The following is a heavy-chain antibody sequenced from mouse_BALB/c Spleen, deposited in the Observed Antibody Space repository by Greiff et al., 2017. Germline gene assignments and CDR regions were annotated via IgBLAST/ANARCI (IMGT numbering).Heavy chain of an antibody. CDR3: ARGDYYGSSYGYAMDY. D-gene: IGHD1-1*01. V-gene: IGHV5-6-5*01. CDR2: ISSGGST. J-gene: IGHJ4*01. Sequence: EVMLVESGGGLVKPGGSLKLSCAASGFTFSSYAMSWVRQTPEKRLEWVASISSGGSTYYPDSVKGRFTISRDNARNILYLQMSSLRSEDTAMYYCARGDYYGSSYGYAMDYWGQGTSVTVSS. CDR1: GFTFSSYA.